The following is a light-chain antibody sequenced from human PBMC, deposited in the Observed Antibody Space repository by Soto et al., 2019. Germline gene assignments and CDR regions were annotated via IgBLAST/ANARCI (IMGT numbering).Light chain of an antibody. CDR2: GAS. Sequence: EIVMTQSPATLSVSPGERATLSCRASQSVGNNLAWYQQKPGQAPRLLIYGASTRATGIPARFSGSGSGTEFTLTISSLQSEDFAVYYCQQYNNWHFTVGPGTKVDIK. J-gene: IGKJ3*01. CDR3: QQYNNWHFT. V-gene: IGKV3-15*01. CDR1: QSVGNN.